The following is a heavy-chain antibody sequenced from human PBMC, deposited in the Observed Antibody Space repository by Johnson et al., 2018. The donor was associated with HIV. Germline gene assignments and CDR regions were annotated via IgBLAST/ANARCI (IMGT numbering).Heavy chain of an antibody. CDR3: ARDRLLWFRELWPHDAFDI. J-gene: IGHJ3*02. CDR2: IWYDGSTI. D-gene: IGHD3-10*01. CDR1: GFSFYNYW. V-gene: IGHV3-30-3*01. Sequence: QVQLVESGGGLVQPGGSLRLSCTASGFSFYNYWMSWVRQAPGKGLEWVAVIWYDGSTIYYANSVEGRFTISRDNSRDTLSLQMNSLRVEDTALYYCARDRLLWFRELWPHDAFDIWGQGTMVTVSS.